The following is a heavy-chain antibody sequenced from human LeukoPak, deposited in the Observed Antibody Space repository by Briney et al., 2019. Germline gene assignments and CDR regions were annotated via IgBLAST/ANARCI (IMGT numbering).Heavy chain of an antibody. Sequence: ASVKVSCKASGYTFTTYGISWVRQAPGQGLEWMGWISAYNGNTNYAQKLQGRLTMTTDTSTSTAYMELRSLKSDDTAVYYCARGSNLSPTGTTTPWLWGQGTLVSVSS. D-gene: IGHD1-1*01. CDR2: ISAYNGNT. CDR1: GYTFTTYG. J-gene: IGHJ4*02. CDR3: ARGSNLSPTGTTTPWL. V-gene: IGHV1-18*01.